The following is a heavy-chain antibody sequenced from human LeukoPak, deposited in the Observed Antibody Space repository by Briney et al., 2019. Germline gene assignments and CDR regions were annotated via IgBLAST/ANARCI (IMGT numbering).Heavy chain of an antibody. CDR1: GFTFSSYA. CDR3: AKDMWRRDGYNPLGIFDY. Sequence: GGSLRLSCAASGFTFSSYAMHWVRQAPGKGLEWVSAISGSGDSTYYADSVKGRFTISRDNSKNTVSLQMNSLGAEDTAVYYCAKDMWRRDGYNPLGIFDYWGQGTLVTVSS. D-gene: IGHD5-24*01. CDR2: ISGSGDST. J-gene: IGHJ4*02. V-gene: IGHV3-23*01.